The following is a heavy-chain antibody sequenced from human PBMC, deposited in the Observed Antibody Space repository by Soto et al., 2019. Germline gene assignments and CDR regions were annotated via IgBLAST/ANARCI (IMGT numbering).Heavy chain of an antibody. CDR1: GGTFSSYA. V-gene: IGHV1-69*12. Sequence: QVQLVQSGAEVKKPGSSVKVSCKASGGTFSSYAISWVRQAPGQGLEWMGGIIPIFGTANYAQKFQGRVTITADESTSTAYMELSSLRSEDTAVYYCARDGSPVEMATITYYYGMDVWGQGTTVTVSS. D-gene: IGHD5-12*01. CDR2: IIPIFGTA. J-gene: IGHJ6*02. CDR3: ARDGSPVEMATITYYYGMDV.